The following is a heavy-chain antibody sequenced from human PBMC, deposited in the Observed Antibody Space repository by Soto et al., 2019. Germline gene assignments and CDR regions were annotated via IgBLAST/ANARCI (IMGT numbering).Heavy chain of an antibody. V-gene: IGHV3-23*01. CDR2: ISGSGGST. J-gene: IGHJ3*02. CDR1: GFTFSSYA. CDR3: AKDSVVGRLPVTHGDDAFDI. Sequence: EVQLLESGGGLVQPGGSLRLSCAASGFTFSSYAMSWVRQAPGKGLEWVSAISGSGGSTYYADSVKGRFTISRDNSKNTLYLQMNSLRAEDTAVYYCAKDSVVGRLPVTHGDDAFDIWGQGTMVTVSS. D-gene: IGHD2-15*01.